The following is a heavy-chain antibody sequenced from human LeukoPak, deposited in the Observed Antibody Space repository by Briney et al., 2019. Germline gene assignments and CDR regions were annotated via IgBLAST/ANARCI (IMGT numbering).Heavy chain of an antibody. V-gene: IGHV3-74*01. CDR2: INSVGSST. CDR3: ARERTSGWDAFDF. D-gene: IGHD6-19*01. Sequence: GGSLRLACAASGFTFSSFWMHWVRQAPGKGLVWVSRINSVGSSTSYADSVKGRFTISRDNAKNTLYLQMNSLRAEDTAVYYCARERTSGWDAFDFWGQGTLVTVSS. CDR1: GFTFSSFW. J-gene: IGHJ4*02.